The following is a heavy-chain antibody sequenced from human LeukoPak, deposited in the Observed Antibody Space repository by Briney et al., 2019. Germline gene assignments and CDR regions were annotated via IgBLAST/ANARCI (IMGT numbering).Heavy chain of an antibody. Sequence: SETLSLTCTVSGGSISSYYWSWIRQPPGKGLEWIGYIYYSGSTNYNPSLKSRVTISVDTSKNQFSLKLSSVTAADTAVYYCARTLSGWYLYYFDYWGQGTLVTVSS. CDR2: IYYSGST. V-gene: IGHV4-59*01. CDR3: ARTLSGWYLYYFDY. J-gene: IGHJ4*02. D-gene: IGHD6-13*01. CDR1: GGSISSYY.